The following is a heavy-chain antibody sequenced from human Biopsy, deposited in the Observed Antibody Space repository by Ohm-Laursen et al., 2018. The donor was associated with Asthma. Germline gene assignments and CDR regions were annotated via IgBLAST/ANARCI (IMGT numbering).Heavy chain of an antibody. CDR3: VRATSTWSQSGPHYFDH. J-gene: IGHJ4*02. CDR1: PGSINDYY. V-gene: IGHV4-59*01. D-gene: IGHD6-13*01. Sequence: GTLSLTCTVSPGSINDYYWNWIRQFPGKGLEWIGYVHSTGSTRFNPSLNSRLTISVDTSVDQVSLKLPSVTAADTAVYYCVRATSTWSQSGPHYFDHWGQGTLVTVSS. CDR2: VHSTGST.